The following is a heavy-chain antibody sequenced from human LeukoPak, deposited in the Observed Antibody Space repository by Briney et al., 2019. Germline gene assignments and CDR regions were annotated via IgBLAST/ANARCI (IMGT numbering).Heavy chain of an antibody. J-gene: IGHJ3*02. CDR2: IYYSGST. Sequence: PETLSLTCILSGGSISSSSYYWGWIRQPPGKGLEWIGSIYYSGSTYYNPSLKSRVTISVDTSKNQFYLKLSSVTAADTAVYYCARVASGSYFDIWGQGTMVTVSS. CDR1: GGSISSSSYY. D-gene: IGHD1-26*01. V-gene: IGHV4-39*07. CDR3: ARVASGSYFDI.